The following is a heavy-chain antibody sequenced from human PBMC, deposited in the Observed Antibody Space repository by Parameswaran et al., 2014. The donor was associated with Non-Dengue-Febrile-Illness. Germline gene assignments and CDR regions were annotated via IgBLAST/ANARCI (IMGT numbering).Heavy chain of an antibody. J-gene: IGHJ3*02. Sequence: RWIRQPPGKGLEWIGYIYYSGSTYYNPSLKSRVTISVDTSKNQFSLKLSSVTAADTAVYYCARAPEKWPPGAFDIWGQGTMVTVSS. D-gene: IGHD5-24*01. V-gene: IGHV4-31*02. CDR3: ARAPEKWPPGAFDI. CDR2: IYYSGST.